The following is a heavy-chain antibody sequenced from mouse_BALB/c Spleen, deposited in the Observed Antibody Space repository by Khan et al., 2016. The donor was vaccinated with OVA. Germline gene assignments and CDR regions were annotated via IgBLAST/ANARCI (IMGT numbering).Heavy chain of an antibody. V-gene: IGHV1S137*01. CDR3: ARPAYDGYYDY. J-gene: IGHJ2*01. CDR1: GYTFTDYA. D-gene: IGHD2-3*01. CDR2: ISTYSGNT. Sequence: QVQLQQSGPELVRPGVSVKISCKGSGYTFTDYAMYWVKQSHAKSLEWIGLISTYSGNTNYNQKFKGKATMTVDKSSSTAYMELARWTSEDSAVYSCARPAYDGYYDYWGQGTTLTVSS.